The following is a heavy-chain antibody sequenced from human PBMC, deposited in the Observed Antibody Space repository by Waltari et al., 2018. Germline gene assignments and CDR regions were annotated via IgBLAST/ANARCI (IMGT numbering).Heavy chain of an antibody. D-gene: IGHD2-2*01. Sequence: QVQLVESGGGVVQPGESLRLSCAASGFNFRTYGIHWVRQAPGTGLEWAAFIAYDGSNKYNTDSVQGRFARSRDNFKNTVYLQMNSLGPEDTAVYDCVRGGLPASTTGDGFDIWGQGTTVTVSS. CDR3: VRGGLPASTTGDGFDI. J-gene: IGHJ3*02. CDR1: GFNFRTYG. V-gene: IGHV3-30*19. CDR2: IAYDGSNK.